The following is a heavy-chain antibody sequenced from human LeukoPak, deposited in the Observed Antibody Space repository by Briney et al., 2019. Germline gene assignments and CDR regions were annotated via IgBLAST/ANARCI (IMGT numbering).Heavy chain of an antibody. CDR3: ARKKLVARGYFDF. D-gene: IGHD6-13*01. CDR2: INHSGTT. CDR1: GDSISNSGYY. J-gene: IGHJ4*02. V-gene: IGHV4-39*01. Sequence: SETLSLTCTVCGDSISNSGYYWDWIRQSSGKSLEWIGSINHSGTTYYEPSLKSRVTISVDASKNQFSLKLSSVTAADTTIYYCARKKLVARGYFDFWGRGIPVTVSS.